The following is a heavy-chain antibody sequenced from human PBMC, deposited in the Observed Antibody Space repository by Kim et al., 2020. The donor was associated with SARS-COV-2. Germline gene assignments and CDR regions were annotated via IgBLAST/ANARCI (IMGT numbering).Heavy chain of an antibody. Sequence: ASVKVSCKASGYTFTSYYMHWVRQAPGQGLEWMGIINPSGGSTSYAQKFQGRVTMTRGTSTSTVYMELSSLRSEDTAVYYCAKDIVVVPAAYGMDVWGQGTTVTVSS. V-gene: IGHV1-46*01. CDR3: AKDIVVVPAAYGMDV. CDR1: GYTFTSYY. J-gene: IGHJ6*02. D-gene: IGHD2-2*01. CDR2: INPSGGST.